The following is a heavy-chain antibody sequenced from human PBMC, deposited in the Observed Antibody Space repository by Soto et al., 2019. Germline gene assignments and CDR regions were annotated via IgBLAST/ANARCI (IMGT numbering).Heavy chain of an antibody. CDR3: AKGNSGWARFDP. D-gene: IGHD6-19*01. V-gene: IGHV3-23*01. Sequence: EVQLLESGGGLVQPGGSLRLSCAASGFTFSSYAMTWVRQAPGKGLEWVSSISASGGSTYYADSVKGRFTISRDNSKNPLKWQMNSLRAEDTAVYYCAKGNSGWARFDPWGQGTLVTVSS. CDR2: ISASGGST. CDR1: GFTFSSYA. J-gene: IGHJ5*02.